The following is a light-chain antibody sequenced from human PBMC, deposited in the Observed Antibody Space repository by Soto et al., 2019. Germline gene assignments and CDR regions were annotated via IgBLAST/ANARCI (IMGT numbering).Light chain of an antibody. V-gene: IGKV3-20*01. Sequence: EFVLTQSPGTLSLSPGERATLSCRASQSLTNGFIAWYQQRPGQAPRLLIYDTSSRASGIPDRFSGSGSGTDFTLTISRLETEDFAVYYCQQYNNWPPITFGQGTRLEIK. CDR2: DTS. J-gene: IGKJ5*01. CDR3: QQYNNWPPIT. CDR1: QSLTNGF.